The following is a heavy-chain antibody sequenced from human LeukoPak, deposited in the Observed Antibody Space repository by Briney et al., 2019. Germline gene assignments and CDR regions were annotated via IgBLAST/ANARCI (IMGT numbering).Heavy chain of an antibody. V-gene: IGHV4-61*02. J-gene: IGHJ3*02. Sequence: SETLSLTCTVSGGSISSGSYYWSWIRQPAGKGLEWIGRIYTSGSTNYNPSLKSRVTISVDTSKNQFSLKLSSVTAADTAVYYCARLVVVAGMRAFDIWVQGTMVTVSS. CDR2: IYTSGST. CDR3: ARLVVVAGMRAFDI. CDR1: GGSISSGSYY. D-gene: IGHD2-15*01.